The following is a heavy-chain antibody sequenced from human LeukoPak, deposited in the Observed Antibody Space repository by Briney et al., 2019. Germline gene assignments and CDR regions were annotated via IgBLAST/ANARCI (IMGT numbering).Heavy chain of an antibody. Sequence: GRSRRPSCAVSGFTFSTYAMRWDRQVPGKWLEWVSGTIDSGDGPYYADSVKGRFTISRDNAKNSLYLQMNSLRAEDTAVYYCAKGARDGYHSLPGRSAFDIWGQGTMVTVSS. V-gene: IGHV3-23*01. CDR1: GFTFSTYA. CDR2: TIDSGDGP. J-gene: IGHJ3*02. CDR3: AKGARDGYHSLPGRSAFDI. D-gene: IGHD5-24*01.